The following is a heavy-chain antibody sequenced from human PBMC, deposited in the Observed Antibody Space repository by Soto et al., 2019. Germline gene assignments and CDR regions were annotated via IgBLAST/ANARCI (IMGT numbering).Heavy chain of an antibody. D-gene: IGHD2-15*01. CDR2: IYYNGST. CDR3: ARQRVVPATPTNWFDP. Sequence: QVQVQESGPGLVKPSDTLSLTCTVSGGSVSSRSYFWGWIRQPPGKGLEWIGTIYYNGSTYYNPSLKIRVTLSVDTSKNQFSLKLTSVTASDTGLYYCARQRVVPATPTNWFDPWGQGTLVTVSS. V-gene: IGHV4-39*01. CDR1: GGSVSSRSYF. J-gene: IGHJ5*02.